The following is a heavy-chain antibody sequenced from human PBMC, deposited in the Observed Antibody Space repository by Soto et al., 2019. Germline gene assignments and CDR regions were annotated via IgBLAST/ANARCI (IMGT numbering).Heavy chain of an antibody. J-gene: IGHJ4*02. D-gene: IGHD3-3*01. V-gene: IGHV3-23*01. CDR2: ISLSGGNT. CDR1: GFTFSSYA. Sequence: PRLSCAASGFTFSSYAMSWVRQAPGKGLEWVSGISLSGGNTYYADSVKGRFTISRDNSKNTLYLQMNNLRAEHTAVYYCADGGEWSFNFVYWGQGTQVTVSS. CDR3: ADGGEWSFNFVY.